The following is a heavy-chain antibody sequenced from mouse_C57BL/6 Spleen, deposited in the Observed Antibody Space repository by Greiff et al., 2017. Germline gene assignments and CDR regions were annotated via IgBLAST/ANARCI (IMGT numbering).Heavy chain of an antibody. J-gene: IGHJ1*03. CDR1: GFNIKNTY. D-gene: IGHD2-2*01. CDR3: ARGDGYAGWYFDV. Sequence: FQLQQSVAELVRPGASVKLSCTASGFNIKNTYMHWVKQRPEQGLEWIGRIDPANGNTTYAPKFQGKATITADTSSNTAYLQLSSLTSADTAIYYCARGDGYAGWYFDVWGTGTTVTVSS. CDR2: IDPANGNT. V-gene: IGHV14-3*01.